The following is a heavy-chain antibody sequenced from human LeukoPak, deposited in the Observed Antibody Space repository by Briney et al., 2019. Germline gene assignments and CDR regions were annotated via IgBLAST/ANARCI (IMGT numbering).Heavy chain of an antibody. CDR1: GFTFTNYW. Sequence: RGSLRLSCAASGFTFTNYWMTWVRQVPGKGLEWVANIKQDGSETYYVDSVKGRFTISRDNAKNSLSLQMNSLRAEDTAVYYCAKDSSSDFWSYYFDYWGQGTLVTVSS. CDR3: AKDSSSDFWSYYFDY. J-gene: IGHJ4*02. V-gene: IGHV3-7*04. CDR2: IKQDGSET. D-gene: IGHD3-3*01.